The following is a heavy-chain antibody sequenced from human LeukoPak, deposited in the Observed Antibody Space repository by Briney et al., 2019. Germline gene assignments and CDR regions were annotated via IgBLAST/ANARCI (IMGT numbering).Heavy chain of an antibody. CDR3: ARGPTLTPYDSSGYYPDY. J-gene: IGHJ4*02. CDR2: INHSGST. V-gene: IGHV4-34*01. CDR1: GGSFSGYY. Sequence: SETLSLTCAVYGGSFSGYYWSWIRQPPGKGLEWIGEINHSGSTNYNPSLKSRVTISVDTSKNQFSLKLSSVTAADTAVYYCARGPTLTPYDSSGYYPDYWGQGTLVTVSS. D-gene: IGHD3-22*01.